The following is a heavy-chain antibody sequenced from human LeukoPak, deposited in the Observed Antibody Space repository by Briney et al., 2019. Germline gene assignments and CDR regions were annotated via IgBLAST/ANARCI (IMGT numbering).Heavy chain of an antibody. J-gene: IGHJ4*02. Sequence: GGSLRLSCAASGFTFSSYAMSWVRQAPGKWLEWVSAISGSGGSTYYADSVKGRFTISRDNSKNTLYLHMNSLRVDDSATYYCARALNRHIGAFEYWGQGALVTVSS. CDR2: ISGSGGST. V-gene: IGHV3-23*01. D-gene: IGHD4/OR15-4a*01. CDR1: GFTFSSYA. CDR3: ARALNRHIGAFEY.